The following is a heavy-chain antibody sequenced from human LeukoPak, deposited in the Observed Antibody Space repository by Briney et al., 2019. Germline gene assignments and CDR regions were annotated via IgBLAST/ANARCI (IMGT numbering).Heavy chain of an antibody. CDR1: GFTFNGYG. D-gene: IGHD4-11*01. Sequence: PGGSLRLSCTASGFTFNGYGMNWVRQAPGKGLEWVSCISSISSTIYYSDSVKGRFTISRDNAKNSLYLQMNSLRAEDTAVYYCARDGASYSNYEGNFDYWGQGTLVTVSS. CDR3: ARDGASYSNYEGNFDY. J-gene: IGHJ4*02. CDR2: ISSISSTI. V-gene: IGHV3-48*01.